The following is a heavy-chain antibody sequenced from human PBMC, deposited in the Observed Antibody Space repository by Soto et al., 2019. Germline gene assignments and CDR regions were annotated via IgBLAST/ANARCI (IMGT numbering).Heavy chain of an antibody. CDR1: VFTFSIYA. Sequence: PGGSLRLSCAASVFTFSIYAMHWVRQAPGKGLEWVAVISYDGSNKYYADSVKGRFTISRDNSKNTLYLQMNSLRAEDTAVYYCARETYYDFWSGYYKPYTGFDYWGQGTMVTVSS. J-gene: IGHJ4*02. CDR2: ISYDGSNK. V-gene: IGHV3-30-3*01. D-gene: IGHD3-3*01. CDR3: ARETYYDFWSGYYKPYTGFDY.